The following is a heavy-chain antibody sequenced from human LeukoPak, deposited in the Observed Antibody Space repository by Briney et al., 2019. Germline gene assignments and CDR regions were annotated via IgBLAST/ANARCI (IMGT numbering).Heavy chain of an antibody. D-gene: IGHD5-12*01. J-gene: IGHJ4*02. CDR1: GFTFSGYG. V-gene: IGHV3-23*03. CDR3: AKDRVPDSGYDIDY. CDR2: IYGGGGVI. Sequence: QPGGSLRLSCAASGFTFSGYGMCWVRQAPRKGLEWVAGIYGGGGVIKYADSVKGRFTISRDNSENILYLQMDSLRVEDTAIYYCAKDRVPDSGYDIDYWGQGTLVTVSS.